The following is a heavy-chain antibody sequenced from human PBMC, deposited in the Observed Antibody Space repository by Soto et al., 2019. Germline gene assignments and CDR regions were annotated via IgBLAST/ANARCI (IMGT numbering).Heavy chain of an antibody. D-gene: IGHD1-1*01. CDR2: IYATGTT. Sequence: XGTLSLTCTVSGASISGFDWSWIRKSAGKGLEWIGRIYATGTTDYNPSLKSRVMMSVDTSKKQFSLKLRSVTAADTAVYYCVRDGKKTLRDWFDPWGQGISVTVSS. V-gene: IGHV4-4*07. J-gene: IGHJ5*02. CDR3: VRDGKKTLRDWFDP. CDR1: GASISGFD.